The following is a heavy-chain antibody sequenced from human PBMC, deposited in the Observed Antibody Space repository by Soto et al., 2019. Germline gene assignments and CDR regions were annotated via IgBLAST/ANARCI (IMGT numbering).Heavy chain of an antibody. D-gene: IGHD5-18*01. Sequence: QVQLQESGPGLVKPSETLSLTCTASGGSITNYYWSWIRQPPGKGLEWIGYIYSSGSTNYNPSLKSRVTISADTSKNQVSLKLTSVTAADTAVYYCARDHPHSYGIYYFDYWGQGTLVTVSS. CDR2: IYSSGST. J-gene: IGHJ4*02. V-gene: IGHV4-59*01. CDR1: GGSITNYY. CDR3: ARDHPHSYGIYYFDY.